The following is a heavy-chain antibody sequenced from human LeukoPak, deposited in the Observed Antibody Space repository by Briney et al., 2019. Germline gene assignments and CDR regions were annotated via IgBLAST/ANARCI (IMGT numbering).Heavy chain of an antibody. CDR3: ARRDYYSSGWYGMVAGMDV. D-gene: IGHD6-19*01. CDR2: MNPNSGNT. CDR1: GYTFTSYD. J-gene: IGHJ6*02. Sequence: GASVKVSCKASGYTFTSYDINWVRQATGQGLEWMGWMNPNSGNTGYAQKFQGRVTMTRNTSISTAYMELSSLRSEDTAVYYCARRDYYSSGWYGMVAGMDVWGQGTTVTVSS. V-gene: IGHV1-8*01.